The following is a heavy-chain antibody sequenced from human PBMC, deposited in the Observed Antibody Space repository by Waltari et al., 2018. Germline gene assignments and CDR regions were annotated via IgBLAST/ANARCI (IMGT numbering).Heavy chain of an antibody. CDR3: ATYIGASVGTAAYDV. J-gene: IGHJ3*01. Sequence: QLQLQESGPGLVKPSETLSLTCSVPGVSITTTRHYWGWIRQPPGQVLEWIGTMSYSGATYSSPSLKSRVTISRDTSKNQLSLRLGSVTAADTAVYYCATYIGASVGTAAYDVWGQGTMVTVSA. CDR1: GVSITTTRHY. D-gene: IGHD5-12*01. CDR2: MSYSGAT. V-gene: IGHV4-39*01.